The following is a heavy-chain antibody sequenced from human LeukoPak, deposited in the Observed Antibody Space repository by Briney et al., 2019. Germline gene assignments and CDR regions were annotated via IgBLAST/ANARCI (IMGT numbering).Heavy chain of an antibody. J-gene: IGHJ3*02. D-gene: IGHD5-12*01. CDR2: IKSKTDGGTT. V-gene: IGHV3-15*01. CDR1: GFTFSNAW. Sequence: PGGSLRLSCAASGFTFSNAWMSWVRQAPGKGLEWVGRIKSKTDGGTTDYAAPVKGRFTISRDDSKNTLYLQMNSLKTEDTAAYYCTTEAEMATENAFDIWGQGTMVTVSS. CDR3: TTEAEMATENAFDI.